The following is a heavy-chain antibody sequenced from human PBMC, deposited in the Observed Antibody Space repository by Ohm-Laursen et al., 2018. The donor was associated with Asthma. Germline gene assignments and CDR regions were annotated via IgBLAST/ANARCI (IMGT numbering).Heavy chain of an antibody. CDR2: IYPDGGEK. J-gene: IGHJ4*02. Sequence: SLRLSCAASGLPFSNFWMSWVRQAPGKGLAWVANIYPDGGEKYYVDSVDGRFTISRDNAKNSLYLQMNSLRAEDTAVYYCATNLPYEAENYWGQGTLVTVSS. CDR1: GLPFSNFW. CDR3: ATNLPYEAENY. V-gene: IGHV3-7*05. D-gene: IGHD3-16*01.